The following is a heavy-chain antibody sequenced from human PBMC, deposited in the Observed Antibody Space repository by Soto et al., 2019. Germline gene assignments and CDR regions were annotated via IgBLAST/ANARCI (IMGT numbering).Heavy chain of an antibody. V-gene: IGHV3-7*03. CDR2: IKQDGSEK. CDR3: ARSPGPWGDWLSSDAFDI. J-gene: IGHJ3*02. Sequence: GGSLELSFAASGFPFRCLLMGWVRQAPGNGLELVANIKQDGSEKYYVDSVKGRFTISRDNAKNSLYLQMNSLRAEDTAVYYCARSPGPWGDWLSSDAFDIWGQGTMVTVSS. D-gene: IGHD3-9*01. CDR1: GFPFRCLL.